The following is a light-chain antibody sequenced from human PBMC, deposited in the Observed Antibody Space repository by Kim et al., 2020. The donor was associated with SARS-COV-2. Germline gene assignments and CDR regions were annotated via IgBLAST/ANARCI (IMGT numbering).Light chain of an antibody. CDR3: NSYTSGSTFV. CDR2: DVS. Sequence: QSALTQPPSVSGSPGQSVTISCTGASSDVASYDRVSWYQQPPGTAPKLMIYDVSNRPSGVPDRFSGSKSGNTASLTISGLQSEDEADYYCNSYTSGSTFVFGTGTKVSVL. J-gene: IGLJ1*01. V-gene: IGLV2-18*02. CDR1: SSDVASYDR.